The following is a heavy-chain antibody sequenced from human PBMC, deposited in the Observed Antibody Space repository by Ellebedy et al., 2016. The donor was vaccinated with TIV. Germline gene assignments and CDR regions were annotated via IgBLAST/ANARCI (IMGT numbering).Heavy chain of an antibody. Sequence: GGSLRLXCAASGFTFADYAMHWVRQAPGKGLEWVSGISWNSGTIAYADSVKGRFTISRDNAKNSLYLQMNSLRAEDTALYYCAKDIGWRIDDGWYYFDYWGQGTLVTVSS. J-gene: IGHJ4*02. CDR3: AKDIGWRIDDGWYYFDY. CDR2: ISWNSGTI. CDR1: GFTFADYA. D-gene: IGHD6-19*01. V-gene: IGHV3-9*01.